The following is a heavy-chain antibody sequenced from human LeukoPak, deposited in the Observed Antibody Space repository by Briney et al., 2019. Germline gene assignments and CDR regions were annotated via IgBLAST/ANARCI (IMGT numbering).Heavy chain of an antibody. V-gene: IGHV1-69*04. D-gene: IGHD3-22*01. CDR3: ARWGNNYFDDSSAYYAADAFDI. J-gene: IGHJ3*02. Sequence: ASVKVSCKASGGTFTKYGITWVRQAPGQGLEWMGRIIPIIGIVNVGQKFQGRVTITADKPTSTAYLELSSLRSEDTAVYYCARWGNNYFDDSSAYYAADAFDIWGQGTMVTVSS. CDR1: GGTFTKYG. CDR2: IIPIIGIV.